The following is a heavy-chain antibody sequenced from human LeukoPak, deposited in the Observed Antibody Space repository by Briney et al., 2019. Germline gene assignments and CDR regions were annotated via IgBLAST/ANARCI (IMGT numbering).Heavy chain of an antibody. CDR1: GFTVSSNY. V-gene: IGHV3-53*01. J-gene: IGHJ4*02. D-gene: IGHD2-2*02. CDR2: IYSGGST. CDR3: ARGRYCSSTSCYTRPLDY. Sequence: PGGSLRLSCAASGFTVSSNYMSWVRQAPGKGLEWVSVIYSGGSTYYADSVKGRFTISRDNSKNTLYLQMNSLRAEDTAVYYCARGRYCSSTSCYTRPLDYWGQGTLVTVSS.